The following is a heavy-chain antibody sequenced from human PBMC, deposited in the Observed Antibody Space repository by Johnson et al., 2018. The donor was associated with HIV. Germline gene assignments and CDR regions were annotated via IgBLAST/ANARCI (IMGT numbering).Heavy chain of an antibody. CDR2: MSYDGSNK. V-gene: IGHV3-30*04. D-gene: IGHD1-26*01. CDR3: ARVATHAFDI. Sequence: QVQLVESGGGVVRPGKSLRLSCAASGFTFNNYAMHWVRQAPGKGLEWVAVMSYDGSNKYYADSVKGRFTISRDNSKNTLYLQMNSLRAEDTAVYYCARVATHAFDIWGRGTMVTVSS. J-gene: IGHJ3*02. CDR1: GFTFNNYA.